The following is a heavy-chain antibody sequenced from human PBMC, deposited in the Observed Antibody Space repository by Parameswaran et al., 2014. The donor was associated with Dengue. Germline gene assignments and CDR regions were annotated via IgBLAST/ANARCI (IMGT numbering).Heavy chain of an antibody. CDR2: IYRDGSGT. V-gene: IGHV3-23*03. Sequence: WIRQPPGKGLEWVSVIYRDGSGTYYGDSVVGRFTISRDNAKNTLYLQMDSLRVEDSAIYYCAKSDSLYSSRQEGMDVWGQGTTVTVSS. CDR3: AKSDSLYSSRQEGMDV. D-gene: IGHD3-22*01. J-gene: IGHJ6*02.